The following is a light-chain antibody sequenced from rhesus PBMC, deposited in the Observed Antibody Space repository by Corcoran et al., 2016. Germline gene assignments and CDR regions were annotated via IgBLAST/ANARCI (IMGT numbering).Light chain of an antibody. CDR3: SSYTGSDTFI. Sequence: QAAPTQSPSVSGSPGQTVTISCNGTNTDIGDYNRVSWSQQCPGKAPTLLSFEVSKRPSGVSDRFSGSKSGNTASLTIAGLQAEDEADYDCSSYTGSDTFIYGGGTRLTVL. J-gene: IGLJ1*01. V-gene: IGLV2-13*03. CDR2: EVS. CDR1: NTDIGDYNR.